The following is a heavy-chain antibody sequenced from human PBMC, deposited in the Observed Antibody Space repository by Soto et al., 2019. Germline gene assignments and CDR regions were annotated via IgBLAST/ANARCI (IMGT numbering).Heavy chain of an antibody. CDR3: ARVPHYYGSGSYLLY. CDR2: INPNSGGT. V-gene: IGHV1-2*02. Sequence: RASVKVSCKASGYTFTGYYMHWVRQAPGQGLEWMGWINPNSGGTNYAQKFQGRVTMTRDTSISTAYMELSRLRSDDTAVHYCARVPHYYGSGSYLLYWGQGTLVTVSS. D-gene: IGHD3-10*01. J-gene: IGHJ4*02. CDR1: GYTFTGYY.